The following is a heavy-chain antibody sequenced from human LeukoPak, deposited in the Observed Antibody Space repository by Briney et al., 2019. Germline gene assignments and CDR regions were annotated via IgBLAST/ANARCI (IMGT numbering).Heavy chain of an antibody. CDR2: IWYDGSK. V-gene: IGHV3-33*01. Sequence: PGRSLRLSCAASGFTFSTYGMHWVRQAPGKGLEWVAVIWYDGSKYYADSVRGRFTISRDNFKNTLYLQMNSLRAEDTAVYYCARDLEIGSSSYYFDYWGQGTLVTVS. CDR3: ARDLEIGSSSYYFDY. CDR1: GFTFSTYG. D-gene: IGHD3-3*01. J-gene: IGHJ4*02.